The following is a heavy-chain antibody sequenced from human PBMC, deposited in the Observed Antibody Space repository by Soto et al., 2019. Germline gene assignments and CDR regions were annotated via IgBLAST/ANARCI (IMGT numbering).Heavy chain of an antibody. CDR1: GYSFTSYW. D-gene: IGHD6-13*01. CDR2: IDPSDSYT. Sequence: HGESLKISCKGSGYSFTSYWVSWVRQMPGKGLEWMGRIDPSDSYTNYSPSFQGHVTISADKSISTAYLQWSSLKASDTAMYYCARHSAATGYYYGMDVWGQGTTVTVSS. V-gene: IGHV5-10-1*01. J-gene: IGHJ6*02. CDR3: ARHSAATGYYYGMDV.